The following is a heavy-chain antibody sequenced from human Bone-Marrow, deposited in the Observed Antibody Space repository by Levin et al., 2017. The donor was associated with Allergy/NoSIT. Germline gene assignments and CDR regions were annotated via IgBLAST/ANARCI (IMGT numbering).Heavy chain of an antibody. CDR1: GYNFASYW. CDR2: VYPGDSDA. Sequence: PGGSLRLSCKGSGYNFASYWIAWVRQMPGKGLECMGIVYPGDSDAKYSPPFEGQVTFSADKSITTAYLQWSSLKASDSGVYYRARQSVAGAPADGRYYYYFGMDVWGQGTTVTVS. CDR3: ARQSVAGAPADGRYYYYFGMDV. J-gene: IGHJ6*02. D-gene: IGHD6-19*01. V-gene: IGHV5-51*01.